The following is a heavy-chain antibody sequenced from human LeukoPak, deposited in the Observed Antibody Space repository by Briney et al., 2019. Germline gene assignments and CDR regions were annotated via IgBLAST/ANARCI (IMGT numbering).Heavy chain of an antibody. J-gene: IGHJ4*02. CDR2: IYYSGNT. CDR3: ARWAAYFDY. V-gene: IGHV4-39*07. CDR1: GGSIKSNDYY. D-gene: IGHD2-15*01. Sequence: SETLSLTCTVSGGSIKSNDYYWGWVRQPPGKGLEWIGTIYYSGNTYYNPSLKSRVTISVDTSKNQFSLKLSSVTAADTAVYYCARWAAYFDYWGQGTLVTVSS.